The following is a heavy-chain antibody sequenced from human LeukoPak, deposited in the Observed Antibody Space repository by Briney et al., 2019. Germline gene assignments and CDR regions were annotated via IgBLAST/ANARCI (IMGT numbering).Heavy chain of an antibody. CDR2: IWYDGSNK. J-gene: IGHJ6*02. Sequence: PGGSLRLSCAASGFTFSSYGMHWVRQAPGKGLEWVAVIWYDGSNKYYADSVKGRFTISRDNSKNTLYLQMNSLRAEDTAVYYCARTYYYDSSGYYKDYYYYYGMDVWGQGTTVTVSS. V-gene: IGHV3-33*01. CDR3: ARTYYYDSSGYYKDYYYYYGMDV. D-gene: IGHD3-22*01. CDR1: GFTFSSYG.